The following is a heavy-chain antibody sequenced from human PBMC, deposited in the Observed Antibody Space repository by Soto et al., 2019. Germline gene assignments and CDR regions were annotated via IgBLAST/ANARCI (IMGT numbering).Heavy chain of an antibody. CDR2: IIPVIDTA. J-gene: IGHJ3*02. CDR3: ARGSGADAFDI. V-gene: IGHV1-2*02. D-gene: IGHD7-27*01. CDR1: GYTFTYYH. Sequence: ASVKVSCKASGYTFTYYHVHWVRQAPVQGLEWMGGIIPVIDTANYARKFQGRVVISADRATNIVYMEMMSLTLEDTAVYYCARGSGADAFDIWGQGTMVTVSS.